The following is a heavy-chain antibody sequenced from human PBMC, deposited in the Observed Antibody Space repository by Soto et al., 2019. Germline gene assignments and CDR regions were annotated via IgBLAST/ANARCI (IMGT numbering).Heavy chain of an antibody. CDR3: TREAATTRFDS. Sequence: QVQLQESGPGLVKPSGTLSLTCAVSGGSITSSHWCSWVRQPPGKGLEWIGEICHTGNSNYNPSLKSRVTISMDKSKNQFSLRLTSVAAADTAVYYCTREAATTRFDSWGQGILVTVSS. CDR1: GGSITSSHW. J-gene: IGHJ4*02. V-gene: IGHV4-4*02. D-gene: IGHD1-1*01. CDR2: ICHTGNS.